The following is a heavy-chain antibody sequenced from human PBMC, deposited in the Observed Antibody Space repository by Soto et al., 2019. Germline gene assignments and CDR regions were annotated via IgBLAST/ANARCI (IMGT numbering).Heavy chain of an antibody. CDR3: ARHYGSGSYYNANFDY. D-gene: IGHD3-10*01. V-gene: IGHV1-69*01. Sequence: QVQLVQSGAEVKKPGSSVKVSCKASGGTFSSYAISWVRQAPGQGLEWMGGIIPIFGTANYAQKFQGRVTITADESTSTAYMELSSLRSEDTAVYYCARHYGSGSYYNANFDYWGQGTLVTVSS. CDR2: IIPIFGTA. CDR1: GGTFSSYA. J-gene: IGHJ4*02.